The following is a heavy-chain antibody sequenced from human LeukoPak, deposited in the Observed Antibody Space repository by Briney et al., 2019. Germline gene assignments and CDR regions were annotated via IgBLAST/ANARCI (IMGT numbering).Heavy chain of an antibody. CDR3: ARQTLKKLRIVVVITRPGAFDI. V-gene: IGHV4-39*01. J-gene: IGHJ3*02. CDR1: GGSISSSSYY. Sequence: SETLSLTCTVSGGSISSSSYYWGWIRQPPGKGLEWIGSIYYSGSTYYNPSLKSRVTISVDTSKNQFSLKLSSVTAADTAVYYCARQTLKKLRIVVVITRPGAFDIRGQGKIGTASS. CDR2: IYYSGST. D-gene: IGHD3-22*01.